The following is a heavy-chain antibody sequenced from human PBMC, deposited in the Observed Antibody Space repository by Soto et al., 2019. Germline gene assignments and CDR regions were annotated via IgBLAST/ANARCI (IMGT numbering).Heavy chain of an antibody. D-gene: IGHD2-21*02. CDR1: GASITSTTYF. CDR2: TYYSGKT. V-gene: IGHV4-39*07. Sequence: PSETLSLTCTLSGASITSTTYFWAWIRKPPGKGLEWVGSTYYSGKTHYNPSPKSRVTILGDRSKNQFSRQLPSVTAADTAVYYCARFSETAVLDYWGQGTLVTVSS. J-gene: IGHJ4*02. CDR3: ARFSETAVLDY.